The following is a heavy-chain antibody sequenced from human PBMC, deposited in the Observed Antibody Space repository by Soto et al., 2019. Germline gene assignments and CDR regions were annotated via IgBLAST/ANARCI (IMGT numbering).Heavy chain of an antibody. V-gene: IGHV4-34*01. J-gene: IGHJ6*02. D-gene: IGHD3-22*01. CDR2: INHSGST. CDR3: ARAGGYYDSSGHYYVHSHASRSLYGMDV. Sequence: PSETLSLTCAVYGGSFSGYYWSWIRQPPGKGLEWIGEINHSGSTNYNPSLKSRVTISVDTSKNQFSLKLSSVTAADTAVYYCARAGGYYDSSGHYYVHSHASRSLYGMDVWGQGTTVTVSS. CDR1: GGSFSGYY.